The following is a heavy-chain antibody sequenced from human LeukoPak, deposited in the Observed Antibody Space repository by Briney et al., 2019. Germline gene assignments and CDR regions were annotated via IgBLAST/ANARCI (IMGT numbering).Heavy chain of an antibody. CDR1: GFSFSSYA. J-gene: IGHJ5*02. Sequence: GGSLRLSCAASGFSFSSYAMGWVRQAPGKGLEWVANIKGDGSGKNYVDSVKGRFTISRDNAKKSVFLQMTSLRVEDTGVYYCGAATVSWGQGTLVTVSS. V-gene: IGHV3-7*01. D-gene: IGHD6-25*01. CDR2: IKGDGSGK. CDR3: GAATVS.